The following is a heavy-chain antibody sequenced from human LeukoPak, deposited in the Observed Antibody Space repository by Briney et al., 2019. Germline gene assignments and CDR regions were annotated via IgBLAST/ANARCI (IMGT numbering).Heavy chain of an antibody. Sequence: PGGSLRLSCAASGFTFSSYAMSWVRQAPGKGLEGVSAISGSGGSTYYADSVKGRFTISRDNSKNTLYLQMNSLRAEDTAVYYCAKDWSSGCYYYYYMDVWGKGTTVTVSS. CDR2: ISGSGGST. CDR1: GFTFSSYA. J-gene: IGHJ6*03. D-gene: IGHD6-19*01. CDR3: AKDWSSGCYYYYYMDV. V-gene: IGHV3-23*01.